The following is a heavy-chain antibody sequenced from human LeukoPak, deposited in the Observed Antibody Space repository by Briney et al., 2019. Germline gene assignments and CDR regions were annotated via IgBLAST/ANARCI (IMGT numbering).Heavy chain of an antibody. V-gene: IGHV1-2*02. Sequence: ASVKVSCKASGYTFTGYYIHWVRQAPGQGLEWMGWINPNSGGTNYAQKFQGRVTMTRDTSISTAYMELSRLRSDDTAVYYCARDFSFLELPDYWGQGTLVTVSS. CDR2: INPNSGGT. D-gene: IGHD3-3*01. J-gene: IGHJ4*02. CDR3: ARDFSFLELPDY. CDR1: GYTFTGYY.